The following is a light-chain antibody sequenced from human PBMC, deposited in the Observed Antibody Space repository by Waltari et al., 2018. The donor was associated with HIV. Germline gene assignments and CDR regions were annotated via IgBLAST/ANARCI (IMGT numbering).Light chain of an antibody. CDR2: ASS. CDR1: QGVGND. Sequence: DIQMFQSPSSLSASVGDRVTITCRVSQGVGNDLVWFQQKPGEAPRRLIFASSTLQSDVPSRFSGSGSGTEFTLTISSLQPEDFATYYCLQYNSFPLTFGGGTKVEIK. CDR3: LQYNSFPLT. V-gene: IGKV1-17*01. J-gene: IGKJ4*01.